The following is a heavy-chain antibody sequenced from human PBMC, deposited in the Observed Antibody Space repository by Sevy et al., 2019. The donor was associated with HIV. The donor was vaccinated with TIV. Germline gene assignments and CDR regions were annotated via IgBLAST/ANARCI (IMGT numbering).Heavy chain of an antibody. V-gene: IGHV3-7*01. J-gene: IGHJ4*02. D-gene: IGHD3-16*01. CDR1: GFIFSNSW. CDR3: GQGGGGH. Sequence: GGSLRLSCAASGFIFSNSWMGWVRQAPGRGLECVAAIKPDGSDKYYVDSVKGRFIVSRANAKNSLFLQMNSLRDEDPAFYFCGQGGGGHWGQGALVTVSS. CDR2: IKPDGSDK.